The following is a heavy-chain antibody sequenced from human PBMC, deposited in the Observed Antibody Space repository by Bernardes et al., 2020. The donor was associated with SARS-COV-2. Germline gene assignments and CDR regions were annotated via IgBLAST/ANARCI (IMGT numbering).Heavy chain of an antibody. J-gene: IGHJ5*02. Sequence: GGSLRLSCAASGFTFSSYGMHWVRQAPGKGLEWVAVIWYDGSNKYYADSVKGRFTISRDNSKNTLYLQMNSLRAEDTAVYYCARGLDSIAIGDWFDPWGQGTLVTVSS. V-gene: IGHV3-33*01. CDR2: IWYDGSNK. D-gene: IGHD2-21*01. CDR1: GFTFSSYG. CDR3: ARGLDSIAIGDWFDP.